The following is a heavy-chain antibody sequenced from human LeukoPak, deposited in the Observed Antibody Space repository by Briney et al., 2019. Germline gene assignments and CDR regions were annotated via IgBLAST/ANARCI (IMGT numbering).Heavy chain of an antibody. CDR2: IYYSGST. V-gene: IGHV4-59*01. J-gene: IGHJ6*02. CDR3: ARENLDPHYDILTGPTYYGMDV. Sequence: PSETLSLTCTVSGGSISSYYWSWIRQPPGKGLEWIGYIYYSGSTNYNPSLKSRVTISVDTSKNQFSLKLSSVTAADTAVYYCARENLDPHYDILTGPTYYGMDVWGQGTTVTVSS. CDR1: GGSISSYY. D-gene: IGHD3-9*01.